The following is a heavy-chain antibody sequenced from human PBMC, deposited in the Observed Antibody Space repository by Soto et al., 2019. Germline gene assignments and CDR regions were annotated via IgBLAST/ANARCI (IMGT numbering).Heavy chain of an antibody. V-gene: IGHV4-38-2*02. D-gene: IGHD3-9*01. CDR2: IYHSGST. CDR1: GYSISSGYY. CDR3: ARDNRRAYYDILTGYVAYEGGHWFDP. J-gene: IGHJ5*02. Sequence: SETLSLTCAVSGYSISSGYYWGWIRQPPGKGLEWLGSIYHSGSTYYNPSLKSRVTISVDTSKNQFSLKLSSVTAADTAVYYCARDNRRAYYDILTGYVAYEGGHWFDPWGQGTLVTVSS.